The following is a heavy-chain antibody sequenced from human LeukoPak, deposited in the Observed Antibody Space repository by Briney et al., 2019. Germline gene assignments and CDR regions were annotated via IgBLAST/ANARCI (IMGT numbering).Heavy chain of an antibody. V-gene: IGHV3-74*01. CDR1: GFTFSSYW. CDR2: INSDGSST. CDR3: VRQYSYDSSGYYPWDY. J-gene: IGHJ4*02. D-gene: IGHD3-22*01. Sequence: GGSLRLSCAASGFTFSSYWMHWVRQAPGKGLVLVSRINSDGSSTTYADSVKGRFTISRDNAKNTLYLQMNSLRAEDTAMYYCVRQYSYDSSGYYPWDYWGQGTLVTVSS.